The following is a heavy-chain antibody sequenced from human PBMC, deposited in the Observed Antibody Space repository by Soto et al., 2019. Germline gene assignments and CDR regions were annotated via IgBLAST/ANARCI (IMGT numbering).Heavy chain of an antibody. J-gene: IGHJ6*03. CDR3: ATQPTYSGYDYYYYYYMDV. CDR2: ISGSGGST. D-gene: IGHD5-12*01. V-gene: IGHV3-23*01. Sequence: GGSLRLSCAASGFTFSSYAMSWVRQAPGKGLEWVSAISGSGGSTYYADSVKGRFTISRDNSKNTLYLRMNSLRAEDTAVYYCATQPTYSGYDYYYYYYMDVWGKGTTVTVSS. CDR1: GFTFSSYA.